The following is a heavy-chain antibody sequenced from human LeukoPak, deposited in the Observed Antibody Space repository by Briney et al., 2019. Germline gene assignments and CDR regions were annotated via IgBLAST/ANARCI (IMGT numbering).Heavy chain of an antibody. Sequence: GGSLRLSCAASGFTFSSYWMTWVRQAPGKGLEWVAVISYDGSNKYYADSVKGRFTISRDNSKNTLYLQMNSLRAEDTAVYYCARDGGDDYGDYDPANFDYWGQGTLVTVSS. J-gene: IGHJ4*02. CDR2: ISYDGSNK. CDR1: GFTFSSYW. V-gene: IGHV3-30-3*01. CDR3: ARDGGDDYGDYDPANFDY. D-gene: IGHD4-17*01.